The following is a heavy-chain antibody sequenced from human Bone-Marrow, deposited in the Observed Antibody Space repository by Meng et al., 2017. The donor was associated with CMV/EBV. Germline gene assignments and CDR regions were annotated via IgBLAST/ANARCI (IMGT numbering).Heavy chain of an antibody. D-gene: IGHD3-3*01. CDR1: YY. Sequence: YYMHWVRQAPGKGLEWMGIIKPSGGSTSYAQKFQGRVTMTRDTSTSTVYMELSSLRSEDTAVYYCARGGQGYDFWSGYYTGGNWFDPWGQGTLVTVSS. CDR3: ARGGQGYDFWSGYYTGGNWFDP. CDR2: IKPSGGST. V-gene: IGHV1-46*01. J-gene: IGHJ5*02.